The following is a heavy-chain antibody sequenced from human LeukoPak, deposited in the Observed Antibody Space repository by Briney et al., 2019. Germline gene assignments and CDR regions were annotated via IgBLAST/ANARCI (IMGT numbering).Heavy chain of an antibody. D-gene: IGHD5-24*01. Sequence: ASVKVSCKASGGTFSSYAISWVRQAPGQGLEWMGRIIPILGIANYAQKFQGRVTSTADKSTSTAYMELSSLRSEDTAVYYCARNRDGYNLDYWGQGTLVTVSS. CDR3: ARNRDGYNLDY. CDR2: IIPILGIA. CDR1: GGTFSSYA. J-gene: IGHJ4*02. V-gene: IGHV1-69*04.